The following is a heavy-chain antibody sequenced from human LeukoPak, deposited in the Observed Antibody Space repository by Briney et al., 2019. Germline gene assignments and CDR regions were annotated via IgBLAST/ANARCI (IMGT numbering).Heavy chain of an antibody. V-gene: IGHV3-23*01. Sequence: GGSLRLSCAASGFTFSSYAMSWVRQAPGKGLEWVSATSGSGGSTYYADSVKGRFTISRDNSKNTLYLQMNSLRAEDTAVYYCARDQSSYYYDSSGYYPPYYFDYWGQGTLVTVSS. D-gene: IGHD3-22*01. CDR1: GFTFSSYA. CDR2: TSGSGGST. J-gene: IGHJ4*02. CDR3: ARDQSSYYYDSSGYYPPYYFDY.